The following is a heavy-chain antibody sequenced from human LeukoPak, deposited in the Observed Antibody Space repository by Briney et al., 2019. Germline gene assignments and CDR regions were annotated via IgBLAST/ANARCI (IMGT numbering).Heavy chain of an antibody. D-gene: IGHD1-26*01. J-gene: IGHJ4*02. CDR2: IYSGGST. V-gene: IGHV3-53*01. Sequence: GGSLRLSCAASGFTVSSNYMSWVRQAPGKGLEWVSVIYSGGSTYYADSVKGRFTISRDNSKNTLYLQMNSLGAEDTAVYYCARTYSGSYNPVFDYWGQGTLVTVSS. CDR1: GFTVSSNY. CDR3: ARTYSGSYNPVFDY.